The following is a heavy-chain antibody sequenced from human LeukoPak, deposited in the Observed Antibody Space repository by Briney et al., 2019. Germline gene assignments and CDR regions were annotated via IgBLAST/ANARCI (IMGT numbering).Heavy chain of an antibody. V-gene: IGHV3-74*01. Sequence: GGSLRLSCAASGFTFSSYWIHWVRQVPGKGLVWVSRIKDGGTTTDYADSVEGRFTISRDDAKNTLYLQMNSLRAEDTTVYYCTTIRPGYWGRGTLVTVSS. J-gene: IGHJ4*02. D-gene: IGHD5-24*01. CDR2: IKDGGTTT. CDR3: TTIRPGY. CDR1: GFTFSSYW.